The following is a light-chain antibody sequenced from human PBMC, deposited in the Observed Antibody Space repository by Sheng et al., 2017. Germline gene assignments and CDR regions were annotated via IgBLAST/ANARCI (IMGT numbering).Light chain of an antibody. CDR2: DAS. CDR1: QSVSTH. V-gene: IGKV3-11*01. CDR3: QQYGRSPT. Sequence: EIVLTQSPATLSLSPGERATLSCRASQSVSTHLAWYQQKPGQAPRLLIYDASNRATGIPARFSGSGSGADFTLTITRLEPEDFAVYYCQQYGRSPTFGQGTRLEIK. J-gene: IGKJ5*01.